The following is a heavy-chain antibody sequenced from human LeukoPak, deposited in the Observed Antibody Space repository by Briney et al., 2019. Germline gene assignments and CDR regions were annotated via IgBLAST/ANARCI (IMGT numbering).Heavy chain of an antibody. CDR3: AKALAYCGGDCYSSCAFDI. Sequence: GGSLRLSCAASGFTFSSYWMSWVRQAPGKGLEWVSAISGSGGSTYYADSVKGRFTISRDNSKNTLYLQMNSLRAEDTAVYYCAKALAYCGGDCYSSCAFDIWGQGTMVTVSS. D-gene: IGHD2-21*02. CDR1: GFTFSSYW. V-gene: IGHV3-23*01. CDR2: ISGSGGST. J-gene: IGHJ3*02.